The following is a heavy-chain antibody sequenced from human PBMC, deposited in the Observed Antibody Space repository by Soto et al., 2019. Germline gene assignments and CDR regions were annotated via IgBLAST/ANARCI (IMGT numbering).Heavy chain of an antibody. CDR1: VFTFSSYS. CDR3: ARDSLYSSSSYNWFDP. D-gene: IGHD6-6*01. Sequence: LRXCCACSVFTFSSYSMNWVRQAPGKGLEWVSSISSSSSYIYYADSVKGRFTISRDNAKNSLYLQMNSLRAEDTAVYYCARDSLYSSSSYNWFDPWGQGTLVTVSS. J-gene: IGHJ5*02. CDR2: ISSSSSYI. V-gene: IGHV3-21*01.